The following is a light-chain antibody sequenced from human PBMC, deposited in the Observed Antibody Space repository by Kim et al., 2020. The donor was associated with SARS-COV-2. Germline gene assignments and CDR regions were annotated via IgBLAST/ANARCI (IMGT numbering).Light chain of an antibody. J-gene: IGKJ2*01. V-gene: IGKV3-20*01. CDR1: QSVSSSY. CDR3: QQYGSSLYT. Sequence: LSPGERATLSCRASQSVSSSYLAWYQQKPGQAPRLLIYGASSRATGIPDRFSGSGSGTDFTLTISRLEPEDFAVYYCQQYGSSLYTFGQGTKLEIK. CDR2: GAS.